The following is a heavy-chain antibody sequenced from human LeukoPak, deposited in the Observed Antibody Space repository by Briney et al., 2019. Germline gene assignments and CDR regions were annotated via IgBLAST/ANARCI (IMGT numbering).Heavy chain of an antibody. CDR1: GFTFSSYE. D-gene: IGHD1-7*01. V-gene: IGHV3-48*03. J-gene: IGHJ4*02. CDR3: ARDANYYFDY. Sequence: GGSLRLSCAASGFTFSSYEMNWVRQAPGKGLEWVSYISSSGSTIYYADSVKGRFTISRDNSKNTLYLQMNSLRAEDTAVYYCARDANYYFDYWGQGTLVTVSS. CDR2: ISSSGSTI.